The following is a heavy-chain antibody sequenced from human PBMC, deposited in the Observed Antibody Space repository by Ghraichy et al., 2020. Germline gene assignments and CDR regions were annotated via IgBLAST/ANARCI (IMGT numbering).Heavy chain of an antibody. J-gene: IGHJ4*02. CDR2: IDWDDNK. D-gene: IGHD5-18*01. V-gene: IGHV2-70*11. CDR1: EFSLNSSGMC. Sequence: SGPTLVKPTQTLTLTCTFSEFSLNSSGMCVSWIRQPPGKALEWLARIDWDDNKYYSTSLRTRLTISKDTSKNQVVLTMTNMDPVDTATYYCARGDTAMALWRRGQGTLVTVSS. CDR3: ARGDTAMALWR.